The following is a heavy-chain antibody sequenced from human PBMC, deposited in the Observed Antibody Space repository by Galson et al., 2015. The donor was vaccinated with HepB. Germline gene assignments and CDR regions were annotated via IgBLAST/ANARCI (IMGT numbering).Heavy chain of an antibody. CDR1: GFSLRNARMG. CDR3: ARIGEQWPGSYYYYGMDV. D-gene: IGHD6-19*01. CDR2: IFSNDEK. V-gene: IGHV2-26*01. J-gene: IGHJ6*02. Sequence: PALVKPPQTLTLTCTVSGFSLRNARMGVSWIRQPPGKALEWLAHIFSNDEKSYSTSLKSRLTISKDTSKSQVVLTMTNMDPVDTATYYCARIGEQWPGSYYYYGMDVWGQGTTVTVSS.